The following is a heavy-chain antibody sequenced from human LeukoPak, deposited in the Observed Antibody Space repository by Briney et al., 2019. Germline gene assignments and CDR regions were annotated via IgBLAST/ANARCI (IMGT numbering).Heavy chain of an antibody. CDR3: ARDQAAYGDYDFDY. Sequence: PGGSLRLSCAASGFTFSTFGMNWVRQAPGKGLEWVAVISSDGGNKHYAGSVKGRFTISRDNSKNTLSLQMNSLRAEDTAVYYCARDQAAYGDYDFDYWGQGTLVTVST. D-gene: IGHD4-17*01. V-gene: IGHV3-30*03. J-gene: IGHJ4*02. CDR2: ISSDGGNK. CDR1: GFTFSTFG.